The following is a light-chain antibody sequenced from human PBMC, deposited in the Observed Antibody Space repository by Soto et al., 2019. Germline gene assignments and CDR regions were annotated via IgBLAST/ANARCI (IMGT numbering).Light chain of an antibody. Sequence: QSVLTQPASVSGSPGQSITISCTGTSSDFGGFNYVSWYQQHPGKAPKLLIFDVYSRPSGISNRFSGSKSGNTASLTISGLQAEDEADYYCSSYTTSSSYVFGAGTKVTVL. V-gene: IGLV2-14*01. CDR1: SSDFGGFNY. CDR2: DVY. CDR3: SSYTTSSSYV. J-gene: IGLJ1*01.